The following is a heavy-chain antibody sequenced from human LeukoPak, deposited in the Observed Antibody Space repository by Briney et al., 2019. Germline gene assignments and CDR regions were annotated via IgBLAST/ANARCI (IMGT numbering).Heavy chain of an antibody. CDR2: ISSSSSYI. J-gene: IGHJ4*02. CDR1: GFTFSSYS. D-gene: IGHD5-24*01. Sequence: PGGSLRLSCAASGFTFSSYSMNWVRQAPGKGLEWVSSISSSSSYIYYADSVKGRFTISRDNAKNSLYLQMNSLRAEDTAVYYCAKVRDGYNWGLGYFDYWGQGTLVTVSS. V-gene: IGHV3-21*01. CDR3: AKVRDGYNWGLGYFDY.